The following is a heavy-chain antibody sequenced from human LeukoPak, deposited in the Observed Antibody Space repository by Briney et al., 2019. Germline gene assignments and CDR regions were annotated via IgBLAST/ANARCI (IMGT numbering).Heavy chain of an antibody. D-gene: IGHD2-2*01. V-gene: IGHV3-30*04. CDR3: ARGWVAAMGWFDP. J-gene: IGHJ5*02. CDR1: GFTFSSYA. Sequence: GRSLRLSCAASGFTFSSYAMHWVRQAPGKGLEWVAVISYDGSNKYYADSVKGRFTISRDNAKNSLYLQMNSLRAEDTAEYYCARGWVAAMGWFDPWGQGTLVTVSS. CDR2: ISYDGSNK.